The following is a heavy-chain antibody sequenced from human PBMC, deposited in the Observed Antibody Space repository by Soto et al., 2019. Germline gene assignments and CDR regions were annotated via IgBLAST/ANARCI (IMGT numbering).Heavy chain of an antibody. J-gene: IGHJ4*02. CDR3: ARVGYCSGGSCHNFDY. Sequence: GGSLRLSCAASGFTFSSYSMNWVRQAPGKGLEWVSSISSSTDYTYYADSVKGRFTISRDNAKNSLYLQMNSLRAEDTAVYYCARVGYCSGGSCHNFDYWGQGTLVTVSS. CDR2: ISSSTDYT. D-gene: IGHD2-15*01. CDR1: GFTFSSYS. V-gene: IGHV3-21*01.